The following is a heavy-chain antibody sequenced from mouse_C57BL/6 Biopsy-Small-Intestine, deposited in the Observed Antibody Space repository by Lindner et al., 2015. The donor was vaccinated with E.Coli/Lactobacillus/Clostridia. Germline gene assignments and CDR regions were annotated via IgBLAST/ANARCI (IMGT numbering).Heavy chain of an antibody. CDR3: ARGDYYAMDY. J-gene: IGHJ4*01. Sequence: VQLQGSGAELARPGASVKMSCKASGYTFATYTMHWVKQRPGQGLEWIGYINPSSGYTNYNQKFKDKATLTADKSSRTAYMQLSSLTSEDSAVYYCARGDYYAMDYWGQGTSVTVSS. CDR1: GYTFATYT. V-gene: IGHV1-4*01. CDR2: INPSSGYT.